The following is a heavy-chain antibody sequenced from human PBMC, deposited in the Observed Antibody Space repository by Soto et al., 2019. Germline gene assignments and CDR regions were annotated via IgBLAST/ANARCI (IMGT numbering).Heavy chain of an antibody. CDR3: ARDPNSGSHYFDY. D-gene: IGHD1-26*01. Sequence: XGSLGLSGAAYGFSFISYNMNWVRHAPGKGLEWVSSISSSSSYIYYADSVKGRFTISRDNAKNSLYLQMNSLRAEDTAVYYCARDPNSGSHYFDYWGPGTLVTLSS. CDR1: GFSFISYN. CDR2: ISSSSSYI. J-gene: IGHJ4*02. V-gene: IGHV3-21*01.